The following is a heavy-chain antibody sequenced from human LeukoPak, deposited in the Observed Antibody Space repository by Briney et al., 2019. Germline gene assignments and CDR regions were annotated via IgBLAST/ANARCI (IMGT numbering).Heavy chain of an antibody. Sequence: SQTLSLTCTVSGGSISSGSYYWSWIRQPAGKGLEWIGRIYTSGSTNYNPSLKSRVTISVDTSKNQFSLKLSSVTAADTAVYYCARVSDTASTSYYYYYYMDVWGKGTTVTVSS. V-gene: IGHV4-61*02. CDR2: IYTSGST. CDR1: GGSISSGSYY. D-gene: IGHD5-18*01. J-gene: IGHJ6*03. CDR3: ARVSDTASTSYYYYYYMDV.